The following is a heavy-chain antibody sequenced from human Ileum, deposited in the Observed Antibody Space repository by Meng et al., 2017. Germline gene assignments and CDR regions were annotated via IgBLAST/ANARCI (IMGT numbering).Heavy chain of an antibody. J-gene: IGHJ4*02. CDR1: GYTFATYP. CDR3: ARDLFGDMGAHFDF. D-gene: IGHD1-26*01. CDR2: LITDIGNT. Sequence: VQVVQSGAGVTNPGASVRVSCKTSGYTFATYPMHWMRQAPRQGLEWMGWLITDIGNTKYAQNFQGRVTFTRDTSATTAYMELSSLRSEDTAVYFCARDLFGDMGAHFDFWGQGTLVTVSS. V-gene: IGHV1-3*04.